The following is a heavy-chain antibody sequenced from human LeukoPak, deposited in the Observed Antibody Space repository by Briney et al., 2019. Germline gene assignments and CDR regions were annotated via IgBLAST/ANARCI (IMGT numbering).Heavy chain of an antibody. J-gene: IGHJ6*02. CDR3: ATAIAVADTYYYYGRDV. Sequence: GASVKVSCKVSGYTLTELSMHWVRQAPGKGLEWMGGFDPEDGETIYAQKFQGRVTMTEDTSTDTAYMELSSLRSEDTAMYYCATAIAVADTYYYYGRDVWGQGTTATVSS. V-gene: IGHV1-24*01. CDR1: GYTLTELS. D-gene: IGHD6-19*01. CDR2: FDPEDGET.